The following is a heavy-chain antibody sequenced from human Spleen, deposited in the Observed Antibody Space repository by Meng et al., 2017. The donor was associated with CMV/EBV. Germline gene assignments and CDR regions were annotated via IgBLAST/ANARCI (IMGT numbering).Heavy chain of an antibody. CDR3: AREGDDYGSGTYYVYFDY. CDR1: GDTFTGYH. CDR2: INPKSGVT. Sequence: ASGKVSCKASGDTFTGYHMHWVRQAPGQGFEWMGWINPKSGVTNYGQNFQGRVTMTRDTHINTAYMKLSGMRSDDTAVFYCAREGDDYGSGTYYVYFDYWGQGTLVTVSS. J-gene: IGHJ4*02. V-gene: IGHV1-2*02. D-gene: IGHD3-10*01.